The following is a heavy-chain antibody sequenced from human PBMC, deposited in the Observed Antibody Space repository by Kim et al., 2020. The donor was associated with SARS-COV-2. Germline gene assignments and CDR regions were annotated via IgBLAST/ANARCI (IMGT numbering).Heavy chain of an antibody. CDR1: GFIFTSYN. D-gene: IGHD3-10*01. CDR3: ARGLRSGPY. J-gene: IGHJ4*02. CDR2: VSASGDTT. V-gene: IGHV3-23*01. Sequence: GGSLRLSCAASGFIFTSYNINWVRQAPGKGLQWVSGVSASGDTTNYADSVRGRFTISRDISENTLYLQMNSLTAEDTAIYYCARGLRSGPYWGQGTLVTVSS.